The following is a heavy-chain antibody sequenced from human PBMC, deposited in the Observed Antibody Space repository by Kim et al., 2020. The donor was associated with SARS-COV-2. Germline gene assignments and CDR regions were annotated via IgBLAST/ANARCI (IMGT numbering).Heavy chain of an antibody. CDR3: TTVSAVTGSPFDY. J-gene: IGHJ4*02. D-gene: IGHD4-17*01. V-gene: IGHV3-15*01. Sequence: YAAPVKGRFTISRDDSKNTLYLQMNSLKTEDTAVYYCTTVSAVTGSPFDYWGQGTLVTVSS.